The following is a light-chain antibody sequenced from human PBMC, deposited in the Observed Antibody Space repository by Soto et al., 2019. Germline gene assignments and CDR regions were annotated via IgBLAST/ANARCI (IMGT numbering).Light chain of an antibody. J-gene: IGKJ2*01. Sequence: DIVMTQSPDSLAVSLGERATINCKSSQSVLYSPSNRNFLAWYQQKAGQPPKLIIYRASSRESGVPDRISGSGSGTEFTLTSRSLQAEDVAVYYCQQHYRRPYTFGQGTKLEIK. CDR3: QQHYRRPYT. CDR1: QSVLYSPSNRNF. V-gene: IGKV4-1*01. CDR2: RAS.